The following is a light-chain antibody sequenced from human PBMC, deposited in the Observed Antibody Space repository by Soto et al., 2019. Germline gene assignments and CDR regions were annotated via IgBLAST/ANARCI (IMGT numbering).Light chain of an antibody. CDR1: QPISRGY. J-gene: IGKJ1*01. CDR2: AAS. CDR3: QLFGNSRT. V-gene: IGKV3-20*01. Sequence: VLTQSPDTLSLYPGEGVTLSCRASQPISRGYLAWYQQRPGQAPRLLIYAASRRATGIPDRFSGRGSETDFTLTINTLEPEDFAVYYCQLFGNSRTFGQGTKVEVK.